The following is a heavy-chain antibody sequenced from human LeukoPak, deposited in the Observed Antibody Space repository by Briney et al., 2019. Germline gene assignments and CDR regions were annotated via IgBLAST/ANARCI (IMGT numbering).Heavy chain of an antibody. Sequence: GGSLRLSCAASGFTFSSYAMHWVRQAPGKGLEWVAVISYDGSNKYNADSVKGRFTISRDNSKNTVYLQVNSLRAEDTAVYYCARIWNRAYYFDYWGQGTLVTVSS. D-gene: IGHD1-1*01. V-gene: IGHV3-30-3*01. J-gene: IGHJ4*02. CDR1: GFTFSSYA. CDR2: ISYDGSNK. CDR3: ARIWNRAYYFDY.